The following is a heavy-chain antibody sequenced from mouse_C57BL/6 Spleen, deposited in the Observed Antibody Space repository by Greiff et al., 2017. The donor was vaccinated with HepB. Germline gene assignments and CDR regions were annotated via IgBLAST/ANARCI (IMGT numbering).Heavy chain of an antibody. D-gene: IGHD1-1*01. CDR3: TRDDGSSYWYFDV. J-gene: IGHJ1*03. V-gene: IGHV5-9-1*02. CDR1: GFTFSSYA. Sequence: VQLKESGEGLVKPGGSLKLSCAASGFTFSSYAMSWVRQTPEKRLEWVAYISSGGDYIYYADTVKGRFTISRDNARNTLYLQMSSLKSEDTAMYYCTRDDGSSYWYFDVWGTGTTVTVSS. CDR2: ISSGGDYI.